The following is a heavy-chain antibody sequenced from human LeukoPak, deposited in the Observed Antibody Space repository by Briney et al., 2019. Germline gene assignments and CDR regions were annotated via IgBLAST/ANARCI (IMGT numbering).Heavy chain of an antibody. CDR2: ISAYNGNT. CDR1: GYRFTSYG. J-gene: IGHJ4*02. Sequence: ASVKVSCKASGYRFTSYGISWVRQAPGQGLEWMGWISAYNGNTNYAQKLQGRVTMTTDTSTSTAYMELRSLRSDDSAVYYCARGGDGDILTGLVFDYWGQGTLVTVSS. CDR3: ARGGDGDILTGLVFDY. D-gene: IGHD3-9*01. V-gene: IGHV1-18*01.